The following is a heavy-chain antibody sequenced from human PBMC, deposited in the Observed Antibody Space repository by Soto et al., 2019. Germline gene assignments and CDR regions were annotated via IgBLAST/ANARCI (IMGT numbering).Heavy chain of an antibody. V-gene: IGHV1-69*13. D-gene: IGHD2-2*01. J-gene: IGHJ6*02. CDR3: ARSQGSSTSLEIYYYYYYGMDV. CDR1: GGTFSSYA. Sequence: SVKVSCKASGGTFSSYAISWVQQAPGQGLEWMGGIIPISGTANYAQKFQGRVTITADESTSTAYMELSSLRSEDTAVYYCARSQGSSTSLEIYYYYYYGMDVWGQGTTVTVSS. CDR2: IIPISGTA.